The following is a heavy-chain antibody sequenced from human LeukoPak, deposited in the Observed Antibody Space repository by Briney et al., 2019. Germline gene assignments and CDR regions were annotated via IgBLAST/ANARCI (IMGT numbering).Heavy chain of an antibody. CDR3: ARATAENDH. Sequence: GASVKVSCKASGYTFTGYYMHWVRQAPGQGLEWMGWINPKTGGTSYAQKFQGRVTMTRDTSISTTNMELTRLTSDDTAVYYCARATAENDHWGQGTLVTVSS. CDR2: INPKTGGT. D-gene: IGHD1-14*01. J-gene: IGHJ4*02. CDR1: GYTFTGYY. V-gene: IGHV1-2*02.